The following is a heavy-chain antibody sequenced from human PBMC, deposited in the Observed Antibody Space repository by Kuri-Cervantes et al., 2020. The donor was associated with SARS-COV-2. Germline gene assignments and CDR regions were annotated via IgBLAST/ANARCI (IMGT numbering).Heavy chain of an antibody. CDR2: IYHSGST. V-gene: IGHV4-30-2*01. J-gene: IGHJ4*02. Sequence: SETLSLTCTVSGGSISSGGYYWSWIRQPPGKGLEWIGYIYHSGSTYYNPSLKSRVTISVDRSKNQFSLKLSSVTAADTAVYYCARDRDGDNENDYWGQGTLVTVSS. CDR1: GGSISSGGYY. D-gene: IGHD4/OR15-4a*01. CDR3: ARDRDGDNENDY.